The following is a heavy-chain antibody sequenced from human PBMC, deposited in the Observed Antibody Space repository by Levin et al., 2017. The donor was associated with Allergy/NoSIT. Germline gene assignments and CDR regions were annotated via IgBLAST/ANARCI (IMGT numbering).Heavy chain of an antibody. V-gene: IGHV3-30*18. CDR3: AKDLTNTGYCSGNSCYRLDY. CDR2: ISSDASNE. D-gene: IGHD2-15*01. J-gene: IGHJ4*02. Sequence: PGGSLRLSCAASGFTFSSYGIHWVRQAPGKGLEWVSVISSDASNEYYGDSVKGRFTISRDNSKNTVYLQMSSLRAEDTAVYYCAKDLTNTGYCSGNSCYRLDYWGQGTLVTVSS. CDR1: GFTFSSYG.